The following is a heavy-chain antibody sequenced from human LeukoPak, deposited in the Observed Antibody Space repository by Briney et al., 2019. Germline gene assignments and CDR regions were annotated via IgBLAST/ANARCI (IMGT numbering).Heavy chain of an antibody. Sequence: GGSLRLSCEASGFTFSSYSMNWVRQAPGKGLEWVSYISGSGSTIYYADSVKGRFTISRDNAKNSLYLRMNSLRADDTAVYYCAKSRNFGYDYWGQGTLVTVSS. V-gene: IGHV3-48*04. D-gene: IGHD3-10*01. CDR2: ISGSGSTI. CDR1: GFTFSSYS. CDR3: AKSRNFGYDY. J-gene: IGHJ4*02.